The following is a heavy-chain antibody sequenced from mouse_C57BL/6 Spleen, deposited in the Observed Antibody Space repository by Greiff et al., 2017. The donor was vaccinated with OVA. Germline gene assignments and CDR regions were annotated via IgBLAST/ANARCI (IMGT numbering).Heavy chain of an antibody. D-gene: IGHD1-1*01. CDR2: FHPYNDDT. Sequence: VQLQQSGAELVKPGASVKMSCKASGYTFTTYPIEWMKQNHGKSLEWIGNFHPYNDDTKYNEKFKGKATFTVEKSSSTVYLELSRLTSDASAVYYCARRGYGKGWYFDVWGTGTTVTVSS. J-gene: IGHJ1*03. V-gene: IGHV1-47*01. CDR3: ARRGYGKGWYFDV. CDR1: GYTFTTYP.